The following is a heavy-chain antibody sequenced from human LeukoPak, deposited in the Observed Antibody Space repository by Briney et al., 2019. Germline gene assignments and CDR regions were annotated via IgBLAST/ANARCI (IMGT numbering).Heavy chain of an antibody. D-gene: IGHD6-6*01. CDR3: ASSSTPQGTKAFDY. CDR1: GGSISSYY. Sequence: PSETLSLTCTVSGGSISSYYWSWIRQPPGKGLEWIGYIYYSGSTNYNPSLKSRVTISVDTSKNQFSLKLSSVTAADTAVYYCASSSTPQGTKAFDYWGQGTLVTVSS. V-gene: IGHV4-59*01. J-gene: IGHJ4*02. CDR2: IYYSGST.